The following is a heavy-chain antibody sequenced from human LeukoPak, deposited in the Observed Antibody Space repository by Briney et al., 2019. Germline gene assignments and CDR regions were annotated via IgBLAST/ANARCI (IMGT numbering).Heavy chain of an antibody. D-gene: IGHD5-24*01. CDR2: IIPILGIA. J-gene: IGHJ4*02. CDR3: ARPSRRRDGYNCFDY. V-gene: IGHV1-69*04. CDR1: GGTFSSYA. Sequence: PSVKVSCKASGGTFSSYAISWVRQAPGQGLKWMGRIIPILGIANYAQKFQGRVTITADKSTSTAYMELSSLRSEDTAVYYCARPSRRRDGYNCFDYWGQGTLVTVSS.